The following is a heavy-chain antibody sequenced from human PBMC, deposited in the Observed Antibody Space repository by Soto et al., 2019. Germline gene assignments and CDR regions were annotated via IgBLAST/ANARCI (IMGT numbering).Heavy chain of an antibody. V-gene: IGHV4-38-2*02. CDR1: GYLISSGYY. J-gene: IGHJ4*02. Sequence: SETLSLTCSVPGYLISSGYYWGWVRQTPGKGMEWLGSIDYSGRTYKNPSLKSRVSASVDLSKNQFSPNLRSVTAVDTAGYFCSRDLSSGYVSHYFDYWGQGTLVTVSS. D-gene: IGHD3-22*01. CDR3: SRDLSSGYVSHYFDY. CDR2: IDYSGRT.